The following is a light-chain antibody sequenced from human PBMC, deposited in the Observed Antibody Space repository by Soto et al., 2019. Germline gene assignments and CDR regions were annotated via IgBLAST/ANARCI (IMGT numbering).Light chain of an antibody. CDR2: GAS. J-gene: IGKJ1*01. CDR3: QQYGMSPGT. V-gene: IGKV3-20*01. Sequence: EIVLTQSPGTLSLSPGERATLSCRASQSVSSSYLAWYQQKLGQAPRLLIYGASSRATGIPDRFRGSGSGTDFTLTISRLEPEDFAVYYYQQYGMSPGTFGQGTTVEIK. CDR1: QSVSSSY.